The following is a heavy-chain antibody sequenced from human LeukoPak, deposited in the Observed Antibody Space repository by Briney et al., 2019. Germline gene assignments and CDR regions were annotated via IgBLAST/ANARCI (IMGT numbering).Heavy chain of an antibody. Sequence: PGQSLTPSCAASGFFLSSYAMHWVRQAPGKGLEWVAVIPNDGSNKYYADSVKGRFTISRDNSKNTLYLQMNSLRAEDTAVYYCARDGEYYDSSGYRLDYWGQGTLVTVSS. J-gene: IGHJ4*02. CDR3: ARDGEYYDSSGYRLDY. D-gene: IGHD3-22*01. CDR2: IPNDGSNK. CDR1: GFFLSSYA. V-gene: IGHV3-30-3*01.